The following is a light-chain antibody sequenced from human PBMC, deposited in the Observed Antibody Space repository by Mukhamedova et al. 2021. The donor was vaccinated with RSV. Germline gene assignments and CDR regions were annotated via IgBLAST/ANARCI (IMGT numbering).Light chain of an antibody. J-gene: IGLJ2*01. CDR3: QTWGTGIHVV. Sequence: GHSSYAIAWHQQQPEKGPRYLMKLNSDGSHSKGDGIPDRFSGSSSGAERYLTISSLQSEDEADYYCQTWGTGIHVVFGGGTKLTVL. CDR2: LNSDGSH. CDR1: GHSSYA. V-gene: IGLV4-69*01.